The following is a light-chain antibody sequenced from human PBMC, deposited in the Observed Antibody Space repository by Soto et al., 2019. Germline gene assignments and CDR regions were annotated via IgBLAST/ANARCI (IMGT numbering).Light chain of an antibody. CDR1: SSDVGGYNY. Sequence: QSALTQPASVSGSPGQSITISCTGTSSDVGGYNYVSWYLQHPGKAPKVMIYDVSNRPSGVSNRFSGSKSGNTASLTISGLQAEDEADYYCSSYTSSNTQAFGGGTKLTVL. CDR3: SSYTSSNTQA. J-gene: IGLJ2*01. CDR2: DVS. V-gene: IGLV2-14*03.